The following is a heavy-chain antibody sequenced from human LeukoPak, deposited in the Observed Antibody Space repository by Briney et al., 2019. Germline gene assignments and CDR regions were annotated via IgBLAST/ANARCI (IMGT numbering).Heavy chain of an antibody. V-gene: IGHV3-11*01. CDR2: ISSSGSTI. J-gene: IGHJ3*02. Sequence: GGSLRLSCAASGFTFSDYYMSWIRQAPGKGLEWVSYISSSGSTIYYADSVKGRFTISRDNAKNSLYLQMNSLRAEDTAVYYCAREPTYYYDSSGYYYKAFDIWGQGTMVTVSS. CDR1: GFTFSDYY. CDR3: AREPTYYYDSSGYYYKAFDI. D-gene: IGHD3-22*01.